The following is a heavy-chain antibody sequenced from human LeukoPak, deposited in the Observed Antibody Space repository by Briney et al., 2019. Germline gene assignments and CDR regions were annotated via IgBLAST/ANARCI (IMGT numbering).Heavy chain of an antibody. CDR1: GFTFSNYM. J-gene: IGHJ4*02. D-gene: IGHD1-26*01. CDR3: AKVGVGAKSPNFDY. V-gene: IGHV3-74*01. Sequence: QPGGSLRLSCAASGFTFSNYMMHWVRQAPGKGLVWVSRIKSDGITITYADSVKGRFTISRDNSKNTLYLQMNSLRAEDTAVYYCAKVGVGAKSPNFDYWGQGTLVTVSS. CDR2: IKSDGITI.